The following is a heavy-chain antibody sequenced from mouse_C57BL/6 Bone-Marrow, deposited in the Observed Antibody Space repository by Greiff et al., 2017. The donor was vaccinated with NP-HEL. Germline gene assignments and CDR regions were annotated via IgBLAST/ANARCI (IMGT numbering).Heavy chain of an antibody. D-gene: IGHD1-1*01. CDR1: GFSLSTFGMG. V-gene: IGHV8-8*01. Sequence: QVQLKESGPGILQPSQTLSLTCSFSGFSLSTFGMGVGWIRQPSGKGLEWLVHIWWDDDKYYNPALKRRLTTSKDTSKNQVFLKIANVDTADTATYYCARMGTTVVAYYYAMDYWGQGTSVTVSS. CDR2: IWWDDDK. CDR3: ARMGTTVVAYYYAMDY. J-gene: IGHJ4*01.